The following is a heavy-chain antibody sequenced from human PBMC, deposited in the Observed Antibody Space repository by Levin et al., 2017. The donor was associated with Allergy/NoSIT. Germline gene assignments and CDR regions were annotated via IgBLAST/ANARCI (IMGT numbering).Heavy chain of an antibody. CDR2: ISYDGSNK. Sequence: GESLKISCAASGFTFSSYAMHWVRQAPGKGLEWVAVISYDGSNKYYADSVKGRFTISRDNSKNTLYLQMNSLRAEDTAVYYCARAYSSSSGGFDYWGQGTLVTVSS. V-gene: IGHV3-30-3*01. CDR1: GFTFSSYA. D-gene: IGHD6-6*01. J-gene: IGHJ4*02. CDR3: ARAYSSSSGGFDY.